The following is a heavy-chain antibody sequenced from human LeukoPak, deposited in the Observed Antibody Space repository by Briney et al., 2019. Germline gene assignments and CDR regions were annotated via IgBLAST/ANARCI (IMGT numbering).Heavy chain of an antibody. CDR3: AREPVVVPVAFKVDGMDV. CDR1: GYTFTYYG. Sequence: GASVKVSCKASGYTFTYYGLNWVRQAPGQGLEWMGIINPSGGSTSYAQKFQGRVTMTRDTSTSTVYMELSSLRSEDTAVYYCAREPVVVPVAFKVDGMDVWGQGTTVTVSS. CDR2: INPSGGST. V-gene: IGHV1-46*01. D-gene: IGHD2-2*01. J-gene: IGHJ6*02.